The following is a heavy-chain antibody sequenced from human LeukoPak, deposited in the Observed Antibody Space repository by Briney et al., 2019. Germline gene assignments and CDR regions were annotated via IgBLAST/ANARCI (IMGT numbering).Heavy chain of an antibody. D-gene: IGHD3-22*01. CDR3: ARARGVSTGYRPIDY. J-gene: IGHJ4*02. CDR2: IWYDGSNK. V-gene: IGHV3-33*01. Sequence: GGSLRLSCAASGFTFSTSGMHWVRQAPGKGLEWVAVIWYDGSNKHYTESVKGRFSISRDNSKSTLYLQMNSLRAEDTAVYYCARARGVSTGYRPIDYWGQGTLVTISS. CDR1: GFTFSTSG.